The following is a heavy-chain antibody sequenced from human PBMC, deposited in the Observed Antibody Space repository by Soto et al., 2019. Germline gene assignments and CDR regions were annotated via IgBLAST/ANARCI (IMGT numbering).Heavy chain of an antibody. CDR3: ARDRGRSSWYYALNDY. D-gene: IGHD6-13*01. J-gene: IGHJ4*02. CDR1: GYTFTSYG. V-gene: IGHV1-18*01. CDR2: MSAYNGNT. Sequence: QVQLVQSGAEVKKPGASVKVSCKASGYTFTSYGISWVRQAPGQGLEWMGWMSAYNGNTNYAQKLHGRVTMTTDTSTXTAYTEXRXXXXXDTAVYYCARDRGRSSWYYALNDYWGQGTLVTVSS.